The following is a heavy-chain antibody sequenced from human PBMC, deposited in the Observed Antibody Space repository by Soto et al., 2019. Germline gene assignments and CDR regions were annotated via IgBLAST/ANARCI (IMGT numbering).Heavy chain of an antibody. CDR3: SRALTYYYDIDY. CDR1: GFTFSSYG. Sequence: GGSLRLSCAASGFTFSSYGMHWVRQAPGKGLEWVAVISYDGSNKYYADSVKGRFTISRDNAKNMLHLQMNSLRAEDTAVYYCSRALTYYYDIDYLGQGTLVTVSS. D-gene: IGHD3-22*01. V-gene: IGHV3-30*03. CDR2: ISYDGSNK. J-gene: IGHJ4*02.